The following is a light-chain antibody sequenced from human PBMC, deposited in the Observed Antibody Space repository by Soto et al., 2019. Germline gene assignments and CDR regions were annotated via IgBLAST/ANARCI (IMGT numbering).Light chain of an antibody. Sequence: SVLTQSPASLSFSPWERATLSWRSSQSVSSYLAWYQQKPCQAPRLLIYDASNRATGIPARFSGSGSGTDFTLTISSLEPEDFAVYYCQQRSNWPPSITFGQGTRLEI. CDR2: DAS. CDR3: QQRSNWPPSIT. V-gene: IGKV3-11*01. J-gene: IGKJ5*01. CDR1: QSVSSY.